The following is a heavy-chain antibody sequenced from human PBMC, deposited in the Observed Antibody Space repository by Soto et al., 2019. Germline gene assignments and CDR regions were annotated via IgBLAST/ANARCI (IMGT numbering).Heavy chain of an antibody. D-gene: IGHD3-16*02. CDR2: INHSGST. CDR3: ARGPSPVIGNYYYYMDV. J-gene: IGHJ6*03. Sequence: SETLSLTCAVYGGSFSGYYWSWIRQPPGKGLEWIGEINHSGSTNYNPSLKSRVTISVDTSKNQFSLKLSSVTAADTAVYYCARGPSPVIGNYYYYMDVWGKGTTVTVSS. CDR1: GGSFSGYY. V-gene: IGHV4-34*01.